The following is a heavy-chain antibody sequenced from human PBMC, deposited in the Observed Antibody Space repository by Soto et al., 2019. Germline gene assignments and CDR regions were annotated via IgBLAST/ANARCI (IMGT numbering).Heavy chain of an antibody. D-gene: IGHD3-10*01. CDR3: ANVVIRELPTGGGMDV. J-gene: IGHJ6*02. Sequence: QVQLVESGGGVVQPGRSLRLSCAASGFTFSSYGMHWVRQAPGKGLEWVAVISYDGSNKYYAESVKGRFTISRDNSKNTLSLEMNGLRDEDTAVYYCANVVIRELPTGGGMDVWGQGTTVTVSS. CDR2: ISYDGSNK. CDR1: GFTFSSYG. V-gene: IGHV3-30*18.